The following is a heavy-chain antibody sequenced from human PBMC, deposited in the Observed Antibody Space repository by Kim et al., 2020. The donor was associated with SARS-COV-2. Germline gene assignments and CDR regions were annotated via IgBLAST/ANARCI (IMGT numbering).Heavy chain of an antibody. D-gene: IGHD6-13*01. CDR2: INAGNGNT. Sequence: ASVKVSCKASGYTFTSYAMHWVRQAPGQRLEWMGWINAGNGNTKYSQKFQGRVTITRDTSASTAYMELSSLRSEDTAVYYCARSDSSSWGDDYWGQGTLVTVSS. V-gene: IGHV1-3*01. CDR1: GYTFTSYA. CDR3: ARSDSSSWGDDY. J-gene: IGHJ4*02.